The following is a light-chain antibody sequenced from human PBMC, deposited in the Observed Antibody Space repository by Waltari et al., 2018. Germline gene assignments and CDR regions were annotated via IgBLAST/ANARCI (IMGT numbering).Light chain of an antibody. CDR2: DTS. Sequence: DIQVTQSPSSLSASVGDRVTLTCQASQDISNYLNWYQQKPGKAPKLLLYDTSHLQTGVPSRFSGTGGGTDFTFTISSLQPEDIATYYCQQYENFPVTFGQGTRLEIK. CDR1: QDISNY. CDR3: QQYENFPVT. V-gene: IGKV1-33*01. J-gene: IGKJ5*01.